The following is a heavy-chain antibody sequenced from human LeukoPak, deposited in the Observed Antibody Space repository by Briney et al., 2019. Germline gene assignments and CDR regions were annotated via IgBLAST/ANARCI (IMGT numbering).Heavy chain of an antibody. D-gene: IGHD4-23*01. CDR3: ARVLDGGNSGAYY. CDR1: GYSITSGYF. CDR2: IYHSGST. V-gene: IGHV4-38-2*02. J-gene: IGHJ4*02. Sequence: SETLSLTCSVSGYSITSGYFWGWIRQPPGKRLEWIGSIYHSGSTYYNPSLKSRVTISLDTSKNQFSLKLSSVTAADTAVYYCARVLDGGNSGAYYWGQGTLVTVSS.